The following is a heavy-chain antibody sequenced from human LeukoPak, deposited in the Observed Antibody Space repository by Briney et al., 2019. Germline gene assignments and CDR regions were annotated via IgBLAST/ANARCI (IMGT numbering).Heavy chain of an antibody. V-gene: IGHV3-23*01. CDR1: GFTFSSYP. D-gene: IGHD6-13*01. CDR2: ISDSGGNT. J-gene: IGHJ4*02. Sequence: GGSLRLSCAASGFTFSSYPMSWVRQGPGKGLEWVSAISDSGGNTYYADSVKGRFTISRDNSKNTLYLQMSSLRPEDTAVYYCAEEHQQQFDYWGQGTLVTVSS. CDR3: AEEHQQQFDY.